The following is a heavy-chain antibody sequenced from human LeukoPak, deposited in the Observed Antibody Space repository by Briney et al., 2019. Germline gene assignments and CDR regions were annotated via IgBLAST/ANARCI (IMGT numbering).Heavy chain of an antibody. Sequence: PGGSLRLSCAASGFTFSSYAMHWVRQAPGKGLEWVAVISYDGSNKYYADSVKGRFTISRDNAKNSLYLQMNSLRAEDTAVYYCARDLLTAIVDYWGQGTLVTVSS. D-gene: IGHD5-18*01. J-gene: IGHJ4*02. CDR2: ISYDGSNK. CDR3: ARDLLTAIVDY. V-gene: IGHV3-30-3*01. CDR1: GFTFSSYA.